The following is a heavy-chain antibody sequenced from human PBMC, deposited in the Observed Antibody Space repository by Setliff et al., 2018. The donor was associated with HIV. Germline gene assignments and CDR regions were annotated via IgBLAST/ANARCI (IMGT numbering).Heavy chain of an antibody. J-gene: IGHJ4*02. Sequence: SETLSLTCTVSGDSIKSHHWSWIRQPAGKGLEWLAYTDASGDTNYNPSLRGRVTISIDMSKNQVSLKVTSVTAADTAVYYCARDSSSTYDYWGQGILVTVSS. CDR3: ARDSSSTYDY. CDR2: TDASGDT. V-gene: IGHV4-4*09. CDR1: GDSIKSHH. D-gene: IGHD3-22*01.